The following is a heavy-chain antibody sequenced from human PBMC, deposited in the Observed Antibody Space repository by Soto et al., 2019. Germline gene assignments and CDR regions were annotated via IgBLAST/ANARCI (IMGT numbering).Heavy chain of an antibody. CDR1: GYTFTSHD. Sequence: QVQLVQSGAEVKKSGASVKVSCKASGYTFTSHDINWVRQATGQGLEWMGWMNPNSGNTGYAQKFQGRVTITRNTYICTAYMELSSLRSEDTAVYYCARWDYGDDARFDYWGQGTLVTVSS. CDR2: MNPNSGNT. CDR3: ARWDYGDDARFDY. J-gene: IGHJ4*02. D-gene: IGHD4-17*01. V-gene: IGHV1-8*01.